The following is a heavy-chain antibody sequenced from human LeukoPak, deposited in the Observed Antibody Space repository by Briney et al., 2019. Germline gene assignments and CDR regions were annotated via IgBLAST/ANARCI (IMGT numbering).Heavy chain of an antibody. CDR1: GFTFRTYS. CDR2: ISGSGWTI. D-gene: IGHD1-14*01. CDR3: TRDIRLTTDRDAFDI. Sequence: GGSLRLSCVASGFTFRTYSMNWVRQAPGKGPEWVSSISGSGWTIYDADSVKGRFTTSRDNAKNSLYLQMNSLRPEDTAVYFCTRDIRLTTDRDAFDIWGQGTKVTVSS. V-gene: IGHV3-21*01. J-gene: IGHJ3*02.